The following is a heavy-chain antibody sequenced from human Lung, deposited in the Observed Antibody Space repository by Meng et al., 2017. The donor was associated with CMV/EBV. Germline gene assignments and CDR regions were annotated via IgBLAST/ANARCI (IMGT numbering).Heavy chain of an antibody. D-gene: IGHD6-19*01. V-gene: IGHV4-4*02. CDR3: ASFPPPGKQWLVTDY. J-gene: IGHJ4*02. CDR2: IYHSGST. Sequence: QGQLQGSGPGLVKPSGTLSLTCAVSGGSISSSNWWSWVRQPPGKGLEWIGEIYHSGSTNYNPSLKSRVTISVDKSKNQFSLKPSSVTAADTAVYYCASFPPPGKQWLVTDYWGQGTLVTVSS. CDR1: GGSISSSNW.